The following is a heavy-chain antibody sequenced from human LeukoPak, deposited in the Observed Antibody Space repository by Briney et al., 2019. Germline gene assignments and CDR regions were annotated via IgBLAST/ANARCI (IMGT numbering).Heavy chain of an antibody. D-gene: IGHD6-19*01. CDR3: ARDLKQYNSGWWGNWFDP. V-gene: IGHV3-30-3*01. J-gene: IGHJ5*02. CDR1: GFTFSSYA. CDR2: ISYDGNNK. Sequence: GGSLRLSCAASGFTFSSYAMHWVRQAPGKGLEWVAVISYDGNNKYYTHSVKGRFTTSRDNSKNTLYLQMNSLRPEDTAVYYCARDLKQYNSGWWGNWFDPWGQGTLVTVSS.